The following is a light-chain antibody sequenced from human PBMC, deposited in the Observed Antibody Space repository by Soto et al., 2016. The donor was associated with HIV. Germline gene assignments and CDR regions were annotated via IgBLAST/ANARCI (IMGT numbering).Light chain of an antibody. Sequence: SSELTQDPAVSVALGQTVRITCQGDSLRRYYASWYQQKPGQAPIIVIYGKNNRPSGIPDRFSGSSSGNTASLTITGAQAEDEADYYCNCRXSIGNHYVFGTGTKVTVL. V-gene: IGLV3-19*01. CDR1: SLRRYY. CDR3: NCRXSIGNHYV. J-gene: IGLJ1*01. CDR2: GKN.